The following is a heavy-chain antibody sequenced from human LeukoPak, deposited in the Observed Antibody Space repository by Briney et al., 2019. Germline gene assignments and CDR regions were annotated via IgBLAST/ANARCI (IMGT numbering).Heavy chain of an antibody. CDR1: GGSISSGSYY. CDR2: IYTSGRT. V-gene: IGHV4-61*02. J-gene: IGHJ4*02. CDR3: ARLSGDPWY. Sequence: SQTLSLTCTVSGGSISSGSYYWSWIRQPAGKGLEWIGRIYTSGRTNYNPSLKSRVTMSVDTSKNQFSLKLSSVTAADTAVYYCARLSGDPWYWGQXTPVTVSS. D-gene: IGHD2-21*02.